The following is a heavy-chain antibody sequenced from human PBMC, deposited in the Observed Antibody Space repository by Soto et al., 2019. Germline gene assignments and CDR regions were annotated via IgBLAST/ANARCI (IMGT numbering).Heavy chain of an antibody. CDR2: IKSKNDGGTA. CDR3: TSDMVGPTLFEH. D-gene: IGHD1-26*01. CDR1: GFTFSNAW. J-gene: IGHJ4*02. Sequence: EVQLEESGGDLVEPGGSLRLSCGASGFTFSNAWMNWVRQAPGKGLEWVGRIKSKNDGGTADYAAPVRGRFTISRDDSQNTLYLQMNSLKTEDTAVYYCTSDMVGPTLFEHWGQGTLITVSS. V-gene: IGHV3-15*07.